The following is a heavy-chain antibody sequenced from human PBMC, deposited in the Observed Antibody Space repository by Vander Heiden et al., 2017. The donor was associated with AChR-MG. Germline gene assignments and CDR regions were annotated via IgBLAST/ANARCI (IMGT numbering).Heavy chain of an antibody. V-gene: IGHV4-39*01. CDR2: IYYSGST. CDR3: GIKYSSGWYAIDY. Sequence: QLQLQESGPGLVKPAETLSLTCTVFGGSVSSSSYYWGWIRQPPGKGLEWIGSIYYSGSTYYNPAFKSRVTISVDTSKNQFSLKLRSVPAADTAVYYYGIKYSSGWYAIDYWGHGTLVTVSS. J-gene: IGHJ4*01. CDR1: GGSVSSSSYY. D-gene: IGHD6-19*01.